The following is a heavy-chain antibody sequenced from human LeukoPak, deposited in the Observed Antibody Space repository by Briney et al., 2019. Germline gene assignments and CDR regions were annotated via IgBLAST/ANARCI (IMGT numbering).Heavy chain of an antibody. V-gene: IGHV4-34*01. CDR3: ARGESANIVVVPAPISNWFDP. Sequence: SETPSLTCAVYGGSFRGYYWSWIRQPPGKGLEWIGEINHSGSTNYNPSLKSRVTISVDTSKNQFSLELSSVTAADTAVYYCARGESANIVVVPAPISNWFDPWGQGTLVTVSS. J-gene: IGHJ5*02. CDR1: GGSFRGYY. D-gene: IGHD2-2*01. CDR2: INHSGST.